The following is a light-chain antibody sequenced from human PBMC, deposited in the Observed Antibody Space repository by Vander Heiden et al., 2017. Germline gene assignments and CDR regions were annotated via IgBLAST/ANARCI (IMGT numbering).Light chain of an antibody. CDR2: GAS. V-gene: IGKV3-20*01. CDR1: QSVSSSN. Sequence: IVLTQSPGTLSSSPGARATLSCRASQSVSSSNLGWYQQKPGQAPRLLIYGASNRATGIPDRVSGSGSGTDFTLTISRLGPEDFAVYYCQQYGISPWTFGQGTKVEIK. CDR3: QQYGISPWT. J-gene: IGKJ1*01.